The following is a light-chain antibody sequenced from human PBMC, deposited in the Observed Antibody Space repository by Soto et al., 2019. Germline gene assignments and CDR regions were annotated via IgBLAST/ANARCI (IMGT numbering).Light chain of an antibody. CDR1: QSIDTY. CDR3: QQSYTTPRT. V-gene: IGKV1-39*01. CDR2: AAS. Sequence: IQGTQSPSALSASVGYRVAIAWRASQSIDTYLNWYQQKPGKAPKLLIYAASSLHSGVPSRFGGSGSGTDFTLTVSSLQPEDFATYYCQQSYTTPRTFGQGTKVDIK. J-gene: IGKJ1*01.